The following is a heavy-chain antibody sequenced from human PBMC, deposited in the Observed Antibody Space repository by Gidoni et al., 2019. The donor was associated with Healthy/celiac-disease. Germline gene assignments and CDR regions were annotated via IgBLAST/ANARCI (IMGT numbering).Heavy chain of an antibody. V-gene: IGHV3-30-3*01. J-gene: IGHJ4*02. CDR2: ISYDGSNK. CDR1: GFTVSSYA. CDR3: AREGIAAAALYYFDY. D-gene: IGHD6-13*01. Sequence: QVQVVESGGGVVQPGRSLRLSCAACGFTVSSYAMIWVRQAPGKGLEWGAVISYDGSNKYYADSVKGRFTISRDNSKNTLYLQMNSLRAEDTAVYYCAREGIAAAALYYFDYWGQGTLVTVSS.